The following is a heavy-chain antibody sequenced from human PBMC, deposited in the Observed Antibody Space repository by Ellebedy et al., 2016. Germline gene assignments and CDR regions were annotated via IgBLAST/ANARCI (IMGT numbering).Heavy chain of an antibody. CDR2: IWLDGSKE. CDR3: ARDKNTGYIDY. V-gene: IGHV3-33*01. J-gene: IGHJ4*02. CDR1: GFTFSRSG. D-gene: IGHD2-8*02. Sequence: GGSLRLSCAASGFTFSRSGMHWVRQAPGKGLEWVAIIWLDGSKEYYADSVKGRFTISRDNSKNTLYMQMNSLRAEDTAVYYCARDKNTGYIDYWGQGALVTVS.